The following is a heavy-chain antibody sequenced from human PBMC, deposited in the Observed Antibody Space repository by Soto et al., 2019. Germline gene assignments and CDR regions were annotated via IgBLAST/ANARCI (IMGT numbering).Heavy chain of an antibody. V-gene: IGHV3-30*03. Sequence: QVQLVESGGGVVQPGRSLRLSCAVSGFTVSTYGMHWVRQAPGKGLEWVAVISRDGGTKNYADSVKGRFTISRDNSSNTLFVEMTSLRGAGMAVYYCTGEGASGYWGQGTLVTVSS. CDR1: GFTVSTYG. D-gene: IGHD2-8*02. CDR3: TGEGASGY. J-gene: IGHJ4*02. CDR2: ISRDGGTK.